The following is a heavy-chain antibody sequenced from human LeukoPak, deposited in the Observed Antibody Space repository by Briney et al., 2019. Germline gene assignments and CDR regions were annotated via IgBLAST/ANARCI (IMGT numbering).Heavy chain of an antibody. D-gene: IGHD5-12*01. Sequence: GASVKVSCKASGYTFTSYYMHWVRQAPGQGLERMGIINPSGGSTSYAQKFQGRVTMTRDTSTSTVYMELSSLRSEDTAVYYCARDGSPLTCGMDVWGQGTTVTVSS. J-gene: IGHJ6*02. CDR3: ARDGSPLTCGMDV. V-gene: IGHV1-46*01. CDR2: INPSGGST. CDR1: GYTFTSYY.